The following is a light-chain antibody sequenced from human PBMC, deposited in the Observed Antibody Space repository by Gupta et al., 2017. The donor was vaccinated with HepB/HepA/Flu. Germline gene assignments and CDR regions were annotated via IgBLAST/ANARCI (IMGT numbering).Light chain of an antibody. Sequence: QSALTQPASVSGSPGQSITISCTGTSSDVGTYNPVSWYQQHPGKAPKLMIYEVSKRPSGVSNRFSGSKSGNTASLTISGLQAEDEADYYCCSFASSSPFVFGIGTKVTVL. CDR1: SSDVGTYNP. CDR3: CSFASSSPFV. J-gene: IGLJ1*01. CDR2: EVS. V-gene: IGLV2-23*02.